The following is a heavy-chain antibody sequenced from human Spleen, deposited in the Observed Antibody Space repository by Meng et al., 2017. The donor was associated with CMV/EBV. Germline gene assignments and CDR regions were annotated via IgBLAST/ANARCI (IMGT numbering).Heavy chain of an antibody. D-gene: IGHD5-18*01. Sequence: GESLKISCAASGFTFDDYTMHWVRQAPGKGLEWVSLISWDGGSTYYADSAKGRFTISRDNSKNSLYLQMNSLRTEDTALYYCAKDLIRDTAMDTKRGGMDVWGQGTTVTVSS. V-gene: IGHV3-43*01. CDR2: ISWDGGST. J-gene: IGHJ6*02. CDR3: AKDLIRDTAMDTKRGGMDV. CDR1: GFTFDDYT.